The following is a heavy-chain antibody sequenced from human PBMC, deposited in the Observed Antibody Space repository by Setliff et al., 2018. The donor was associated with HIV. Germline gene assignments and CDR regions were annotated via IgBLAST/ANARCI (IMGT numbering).Heavy chain of an antibody. CDR1: GYTFTSYA. V-gene: IGHV1-3*01. CDR3: ARGTTPLGWFDP. D-gene: IGHD2-2*01. Sequence: ASVKVSCKASGYTFTSYAMHWVRQAPGQRLEWMGWINAGNGNTKYSQKFQGRVTITRDTSASTAYMELSSLRSEDTAVYYCARGTTPLGWFDPWGQGTLVTVSS. CDR2: INAGNGNT. J-gene: IGHJ5*02.